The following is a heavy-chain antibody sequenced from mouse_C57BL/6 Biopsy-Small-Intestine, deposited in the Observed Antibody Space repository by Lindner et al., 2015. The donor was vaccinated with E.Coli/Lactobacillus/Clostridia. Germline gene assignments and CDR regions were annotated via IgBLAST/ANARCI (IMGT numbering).Heavy chain of an antibody. D-gene: IGHD4-1*01. V-gene: IGHV1-66*01. CDR2: INAANGNT. Sequence: VKVSCKASGLLFAHYPIHWLRQGPGHRLEWMGWINAANGNTKYSQKFQGRVTITRDTAAGFVYMEVNSLTSDDTAVYYCAKDRGVGQQLGHNYFDSWGQGTLVSVSS. CDR1: GLLFAHYP. CDR3: AKDRGVGQQLGHNYFDS. J-gene: IGHJ2*01.